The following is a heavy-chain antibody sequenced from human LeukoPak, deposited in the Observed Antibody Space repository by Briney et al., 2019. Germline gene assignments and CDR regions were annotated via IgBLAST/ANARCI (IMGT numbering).Heavy chain of an antibody. CDR3: ARESKTYDGTGYYLDY. V-gene: IGHV4-4*07. CDR1: DASISNYF. J-gene: IGHJ4*02. D-gene: IGHD3-22*01. Sequence: SETLSLTCTVSDASISNYFWSWIRQPAGKGLEWIGRIYTSGSTDYNPSLKSRLTMSVDTSKNQFSLKLSSVTAADTAVYFCARESKTYDGTGYYLDYWGQGTLVTVSS. CDR2: IYTSGST.